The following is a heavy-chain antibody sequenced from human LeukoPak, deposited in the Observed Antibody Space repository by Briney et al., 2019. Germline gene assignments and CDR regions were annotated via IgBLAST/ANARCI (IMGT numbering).Heavy chain of an antibody. J-gene: IGHJ4*02. Sequence: GGSLRLSCAASGFTFSSYAMHWVRQAPGKGLEWVAVISYDGSNKYYADSVKGRFTISRDNSKNTLYLQMNSLRAEDTAVYYCATYEGYSSGWSQGTLVTVSS. CDR2: ISYDGSNK. D-gene: IGHD6-19*01. V-gene: IGHV3-30-3*01. CDR3: ATYEGYSSG. CDR1: GFTFSSYA.